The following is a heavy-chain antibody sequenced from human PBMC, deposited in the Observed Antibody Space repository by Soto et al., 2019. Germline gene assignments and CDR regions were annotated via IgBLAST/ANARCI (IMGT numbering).Heavy chain of an antibody. CDR2: ISGSGIST. J-gene: IGHJ2*01. Sequence: GFLRLAGAASGFTLGSYAMSWVRQAPGKGLEWVSGISGSGISTHYADSVKGRFTVSRDNSKNTLYLQMNSLRAEDTAVYNCAKEPVGPDWYFDLWGRGTLVTVSS. CDR1: GFTLGSYA. CDR3: AKEPVGPDWYFDL. V-gene: IGHV3-23*01.